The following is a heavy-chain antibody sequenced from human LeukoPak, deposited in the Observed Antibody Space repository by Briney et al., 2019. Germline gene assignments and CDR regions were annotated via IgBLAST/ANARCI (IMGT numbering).Heavy chain of an antibody. D-gene: IGHD1-26*01. Sequence: SQTLSLTCAVSGGSISSGGYSWSWIRQPPGKGLEWIGYIYHSGSTYYNPSLKSRVTISVDRSKNQFSLKLSSVTAADTAVYYCARVAGAPRYYYYYGMDVWGQGTPVTVSS. CDR2: IYHSGST. V-gene: IGHV4-30-2*01. CDR1: GGSISSGGYS. CDR3: ARVAGAPRYYYYYGMDV. J-gene: IGHJ6*02.